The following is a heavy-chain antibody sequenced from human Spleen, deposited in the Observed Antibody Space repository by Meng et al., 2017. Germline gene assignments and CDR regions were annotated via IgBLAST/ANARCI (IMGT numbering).Heavy chain of an antibody. J-gene: IGHJ4*02. CDR3: ARKGLGLGFDY. CDR2: INHSGST. D-gene: IGHD6-19*01. CDR1: GGSFSGYY. V-gene: IGHV4-34*01. Sequence: QVPLQQGGAGLLKASETLSLTCAVYGGSFSGYYWSWIRQPPGKGLEWIGEINHSGSTNYNPSLKSRVTISVDTSKNQFSLKLSSVTAADTAVYYCARKGLGLGFDYWGQGTLVTVSS.